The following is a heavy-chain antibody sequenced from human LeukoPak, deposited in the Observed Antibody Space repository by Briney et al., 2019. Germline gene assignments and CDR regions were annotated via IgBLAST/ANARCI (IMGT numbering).Heavy chain of an antibody. Sequence: SVKVSCKASGGTFSSYAISWVRQAPGQGLEWMGRIIPIFGTANYAQKFQGRVTITTYESTSTAYMELSSLRCEDTAVYYCARGGYSYGATYYYGSSGLNWFDPWGQGTLVTVSS. CDR1: GGTFSSYA. V-gene: IGHV1-69*05. CDR2: IIPIFGTA. J-gene: IGHJ5*02. D-gene: IGHD3-22*01. CDR3: ARGGYSYGATYYYGSSGLNWFDP.